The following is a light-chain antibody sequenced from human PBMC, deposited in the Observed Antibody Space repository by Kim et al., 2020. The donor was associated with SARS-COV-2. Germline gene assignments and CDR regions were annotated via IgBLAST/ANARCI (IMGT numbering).Light chain of an antibody. Sequence: VSPGARATRSGRAIQSVPTLLAWYQQKPGQAPRLLIYGASTRATGISTRFSGGGSGTEFTLTISSLQSEDSAVYYCQKYYDWPLAFGQGTKVDIK. CDR3: QKYYDWPLA. CDR2: GAS. J-gene: IGKJ1*01. CDR1: QSVPTL. V-gene: IGKV3-15*01.